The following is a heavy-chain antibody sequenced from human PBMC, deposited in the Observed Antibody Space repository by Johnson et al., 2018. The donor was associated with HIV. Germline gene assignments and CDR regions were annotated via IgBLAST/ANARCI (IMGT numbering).Heavy chain of an antibody. V-gene: IGHV3-74*02. J-gene: IGHJ3*02. D-gene: IGHD2-21*02. CDR1: GFTFSSYW. CDR3: ARGAWSYCGGDCYGYPPDAFDI. Sequence: VQLVESGGGLVQPGGSLRLSCAASGFTFSSYWMHWVRQAPGKGLVWVSRINSDGSSTRYADSVKGRFTVSRDNAKNKLYLHMNSLRAEDTAVYYCARGAWSYCGGDCYGYPPDAFDIWGQGTMVTVSS. CDR2: INSDGSST.